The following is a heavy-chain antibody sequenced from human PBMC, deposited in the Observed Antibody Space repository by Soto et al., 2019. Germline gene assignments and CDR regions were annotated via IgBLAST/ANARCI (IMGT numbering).Heavy chain of an antibody. D-gene: IGHD2-2*01. V-gene: IGHV3-21*01. J-gene: IGHJ6*02. CDR2: ISTTSAYI. CDR1: GFTFSSYS. CDR3: ARGTVGYCSGISCSNYYYYGMDV. Sequence: GGSLRLSCAASGFTFSSYSMNWVRQAPGKGLEWVSSISTTSAYIYYADSVKGRFTISRDNAKNSLYLQMNSLRAEDTTVYYCARGTVGYCSGISCSNYYYYGMDVWGQGTTVTVSS.